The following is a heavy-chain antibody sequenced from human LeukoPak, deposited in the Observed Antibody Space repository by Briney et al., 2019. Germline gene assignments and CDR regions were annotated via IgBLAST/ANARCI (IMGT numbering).Heavy chain of an antibody. J-gene: IGHJ4*02. D-gene: IGHD3-10*01. Sequence: GGSLRLSCAASGFTFSSYWMSWVRQAPRKGLEWVANIKEDGSEIYYVDSVKGRFTISRDNAKNSLYLQMNSLRAEDTAVYYCVRDKGIITMIRGSSFDYWGQGTLVTVSS. V-gene: IGHV3-7*01. CDR2: IKEDGSEI. CDR1: GFTFSSYW. CDR3: VRDKGIITMIRGSSFDY.